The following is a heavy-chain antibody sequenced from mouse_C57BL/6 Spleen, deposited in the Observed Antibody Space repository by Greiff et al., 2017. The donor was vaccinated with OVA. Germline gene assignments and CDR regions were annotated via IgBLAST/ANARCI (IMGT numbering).Heavy chain of an antibody. V-gene: IGHV1-26*01. CDR2: INPNNGGT. CDR3: ARRIYEGGFDY. J-gene: IGHJ2*01. Sequence: EVQLQQSGPELVKPGASVKISCKASGYTFTDYYMNWVKQSHGKSLEWIGDINPNNGGTSYNQKFKGKATLTVDKSSSTAYMELRSLTSEDSAVYYCARRIYEGGFDYWGQGTTLTVSS. CDR1: GYTFTDYY. D-gene: IGHD2-3*01.